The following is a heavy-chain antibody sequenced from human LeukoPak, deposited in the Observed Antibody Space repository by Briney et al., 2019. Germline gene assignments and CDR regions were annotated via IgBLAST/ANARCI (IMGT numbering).Heavy chain of an antibody. Sequence: SGGSLRLACAASGFTFSNYEMNWVRQAPGKGLEWVSYISSSGSTIYYADSVKGRFTISRDNAKNSLYLQMNSLRAEDTAVYYCARRRAGWFDPWGQGTLVTVSS. D-gene: IGHD3-10*01. CDR1: GFTFSNYE. CDR3: ARRRAGWFDP. V-gene: IGHV3-48*03. J-gene: IGHJ5*02. CDR2: ISSSGSTI.